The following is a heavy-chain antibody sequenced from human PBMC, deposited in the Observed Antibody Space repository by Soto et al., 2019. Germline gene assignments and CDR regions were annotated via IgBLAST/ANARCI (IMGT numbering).Heavy chain of an antibody. CDR3: ARVKGYFDY. J-gene: IGHJ4*02. Sequence: LSLTCAVSGGSISSGGYSWSWIRQPPGKGLEWIGYIYHSGSTYYNPSLKSRVTISVDRSKNQFSLKLSSVTAADTAVYYCARVKGYFDYWGQGTLVTVSS. CDR1: GGSISSGGYS. V-gene: IGHV4-30-2*01. CDR2: IYHSGST.